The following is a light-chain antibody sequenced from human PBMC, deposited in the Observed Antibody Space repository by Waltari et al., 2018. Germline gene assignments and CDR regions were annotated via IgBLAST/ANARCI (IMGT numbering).Light chain of an antibody. J-gene: IGLJ3*02. Sequence: QSALTQPASVSGSPGQSITISCPGTSSDVGGYNYVSWYQQPPGKAPKLMIYEVSNRPSGVSNRFSGSKSGNTASLTISGLQAEDEADYYCSSYTSSSTLEVFGGGTKLTVL. CDR2: EVS. CDR1: SSDVGGYNY. V-gene: IGLV2-14*01. CDR3: SSYTSSSTLEV.